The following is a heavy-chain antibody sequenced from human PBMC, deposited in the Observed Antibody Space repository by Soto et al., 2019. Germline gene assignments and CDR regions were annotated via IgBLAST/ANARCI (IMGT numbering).Heavy chain of an antibody. V-gene: IGHV3-48*01. Sequence: PGGSLRLSCAASGFTFSSYSMNWVRQAPGKGLEWVSYISSSSSTIYYADSVKGRFTISRDNAKNSLYLQMNSLRAEDTAVYYCARHPERIAQIGWFEPWGQGTLDTVSS. CDR2: ISSSSSTI. CDR1: GFTFSSYS. D-gene: IGHD6-13*01. CDR3: ARHPERIAQIGWFEP. J-gene: IGHJ5*02.